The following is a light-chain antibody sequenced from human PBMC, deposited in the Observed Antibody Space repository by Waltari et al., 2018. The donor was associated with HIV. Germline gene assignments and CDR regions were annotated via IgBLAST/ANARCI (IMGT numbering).Light chain of an antibody. V-gene: IGLV1-40*01. J-gene: IGLJ2*01. CDR1: SSNIGAGYD. CDR2: GNS. Sequence: QSVLTQPPSVSGAPGQRVTIPCPGSSSNIGAGYDLHWYQQLPGTAPKLLIYGNSNRPSGVPDRFSGSKSGTSASLAITWLQAEDEADYYCQSYDSSLSGSMVFGGGTKLTVL. CDR3: QSYDSSLSGSMV.